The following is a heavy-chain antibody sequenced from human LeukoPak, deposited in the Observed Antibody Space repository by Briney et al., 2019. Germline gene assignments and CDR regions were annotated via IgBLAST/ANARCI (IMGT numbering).Heavy chain of an antibody. Sequence: GGSLRLSCAASGFTFSNYWMSWVRQAPGKGLEWVANIKQDGSEKYYVDSVKGRFTISRDNAKNSLYLQMNSLRAEDTAVYYCAREYSSSWYLVIDYWGQGTLVTVSS. V-gene: IGHV3-7*01. CDR1: GFTFSNYW. D-gene: IGHD6-13*01. J-gene: IGHJ4*02. CDR3: AREYSSSWYLVIDY. CDR2: IKQDGSEK.